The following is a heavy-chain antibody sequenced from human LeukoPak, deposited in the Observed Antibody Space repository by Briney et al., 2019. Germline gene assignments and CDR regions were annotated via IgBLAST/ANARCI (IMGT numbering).Heavy chain of an antibody. Sequence: PETLSLTCTVSGGSISGDHWNWIRQPPGKGLEWIGYIYYSGNTNYNPSLKSRVTISVDTSKNQFSLKLSSVTAADTAVYYCARRNDFDIWGQGTMVTVSS. V-gene: IGHV4-59*08. J-gene: IGHJ3*02. CDR3: ARRNDFDI. CDR2: IYYSGNT. CDR1: GGSISGDH.